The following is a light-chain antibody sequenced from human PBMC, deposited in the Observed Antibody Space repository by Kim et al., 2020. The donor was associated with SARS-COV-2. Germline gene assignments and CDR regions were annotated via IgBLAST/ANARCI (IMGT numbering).Light chain of an antibody. CDR1: QDIANS. V-gene: IGKV1-27*01. Sequence: ESVGDRETITSRARQDIANSEAWYQQKPGKVPQVLSYDASTLQSGVPSRFSGSGSGTEFTLTIGSLQTEDVATYYCQKYNSAPWTFGPGTKVDIK. CDR3: QKYNSAPWT. CDR2: DAS. J-gene: IGKJ1*01.